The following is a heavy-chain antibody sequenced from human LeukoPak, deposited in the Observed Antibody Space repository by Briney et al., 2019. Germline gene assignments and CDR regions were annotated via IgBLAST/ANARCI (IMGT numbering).Heavy chain of an antibody. D-gene: IGHD3-22*01. CDR2: INHSGST. V-gene: IGHV4-34*01. CDR1: GGSFSGYY. Sequence: SETLSLTCAVYGGSFSGYYWSWIRQPPGKGLEWIGEINHSGSTNYNPSLKSRDTISVDTSKNQFSLKLSSVTAADTAVYYCARGPLRYYDSSGYWYFDLWGRGTLVTVSS. CDR3: ARGPLRYYDSSGYWYFDL. J-gene: IGHJ2*01.